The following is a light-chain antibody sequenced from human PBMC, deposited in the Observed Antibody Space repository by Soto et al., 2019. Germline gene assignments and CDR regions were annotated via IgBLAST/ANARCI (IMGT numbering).Light chain of an antibody. CDR2: GAS. CDR1: QSVSST. CDR3: QQYNNWPPTYT. J-gene: IGKJ2*01. Sequence: EIVMTQSPATLSVSPGERATLSCRASQSVSSTLAWYQQKPGQAPRLLVYGASISATGIPARFSGGASGFACTLTISSLQFEVFGVYSWQQYNNWPPTYTFGQGTKLEIK. V-gene: IGKV3-15*01.